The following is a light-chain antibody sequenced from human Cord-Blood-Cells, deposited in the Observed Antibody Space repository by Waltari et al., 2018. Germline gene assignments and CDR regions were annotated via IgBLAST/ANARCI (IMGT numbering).Light chain of an antibody. Sequence: QSALTQPASVSGSPGQSITISRTGTSSDVGSYNLVSWYQQHPGKAPKLMIYEGSKRPSGVSNRFSGSKSGNTASLTISGLQAEDEADYYCCSYAGSSTLFGGGTKLTVL. V-gene: IGLV2-23*01. CDR3: CSYAGSSTL. J-gene: IGLJ3*02. CDR1: SSDVGSYNL. CDR2: EGS.